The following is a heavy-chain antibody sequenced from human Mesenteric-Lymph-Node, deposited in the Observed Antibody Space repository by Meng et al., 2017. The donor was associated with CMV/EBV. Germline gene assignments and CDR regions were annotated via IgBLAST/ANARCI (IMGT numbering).Heavy chain of an antibody. D-gene: IGHD1-14*01. CDR2: INHSGST. CDR3: ARELDTGVHYGMDV. V-gene: IGHV4-34*01. Sequence: SETLSLTCAVYGGSFSGYYWSWIRQPPGKGLEWIGEINHSGSTNYNPSLKSRVTISVDTSKNHFSLRMTSVTAADTAVYYCARELDTGVHYGMDVWGQGTTVTVSS. CDR1: GGSFSGYY. J-gene: IGHJ6*02.